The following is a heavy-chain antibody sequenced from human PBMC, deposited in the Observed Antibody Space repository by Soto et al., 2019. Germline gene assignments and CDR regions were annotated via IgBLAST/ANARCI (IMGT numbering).Heavy chain of an antibody. V-gene: IGHV3-33*01. Sequence: QVQLVESGGGVVQPGRSLRLSCAASGFTISSYGMHWVRQAPGKGLEWVAVIWYDGSNKYYADSVKGRFTISRDNSKNTLYLQMNSLRAEDTAVYYCARGLGSGSLPTYFDYWGQGTLVTVSS. J-gene: IGHJ4*02. CDR1: GFTISSYG. CDR3: ARGLGSGSLPTYFDY. D-gene: IGHD3-10*01. CDR2: IWYDGSNK.